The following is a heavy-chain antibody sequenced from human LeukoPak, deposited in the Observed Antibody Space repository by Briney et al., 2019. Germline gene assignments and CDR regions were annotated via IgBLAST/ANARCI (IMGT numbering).Heavy chain of an antibody. Sequence: GGSLRLSCAASGFTFSSYEMNWVRQAPGKGLEWVSYISSSGSTIYYADSVKGRFTISRDNAKNTLYLQMNSLRAEDTAVYYCARGAYGAYYYMDVWGKGTTVTVSS. CDR3: ARGAYGAYYYMDV. J-gene: IGHJ6*03. CDR2: ISSSGSTI. CDR1: GFTFSSYE. D-gene: IGHD4-17*01. V-gene: IGHV3-48*03.